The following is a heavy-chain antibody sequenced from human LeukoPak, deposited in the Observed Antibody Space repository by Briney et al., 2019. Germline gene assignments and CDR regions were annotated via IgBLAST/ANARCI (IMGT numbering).Heavy chain of an antibody. J-gene: IGHJ4*03. CDR3: ARGPTISETGYLDY. CDR2: VNHRGDT. Sequence: PSETLSLTCAVYGGSFSAYYWSWLRQSPGRGLQWLGEVNHRGDTNYNPSVKGRVTISVDTSKNQFSLKATSPTAADTAVYYCARGPTISETGYLDYWGQGTLVTVSS. V-gene: IGHV4-34*01. CDR1: GGSFSAYY. D-gene: IGHD1-1*01.